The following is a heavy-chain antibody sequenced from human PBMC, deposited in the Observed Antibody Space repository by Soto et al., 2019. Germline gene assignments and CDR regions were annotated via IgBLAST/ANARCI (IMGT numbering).Heavy chain of an antibody. J-gene: IGHJ4*02. Sequence: VGSLRLSCAASGFTFSYYALRWVRRAPGKGLEWVSSISGIRDYIRYADPVKGRFTISRDNAKTSLYLQMNSLTAEDTAVYYCAREGVHNYNEYYFDYWGQGTLVTVSS. V-gene: IGHV3-21*06. D-gene: IGHD3-22*01. CDR2: ISGIRDYI. CDR3: AREGVHNYNEYYFDY. CDR1: GFTFSYYA.